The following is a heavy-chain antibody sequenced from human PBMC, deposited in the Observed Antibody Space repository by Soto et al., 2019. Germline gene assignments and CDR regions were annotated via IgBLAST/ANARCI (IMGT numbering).Heavy chain of an antibody. V-gene: IGHV3-30*18. J-gene: IGHJ4*02. CDR1: GFTFSSFG. D-gene: IGHD5-18*01. Sequence: QVQLVESGGGVVQPGRSLRLSGVVSGFTFSSFGMHWVRQAPGKGLEWVAVIAFDGSDEYYGDSVKGRFSISRDNSKSTLYLQMNSLRPEDAAVYYCAKGLYSYGSSYFESWGQGTLVTVTS. CDR2: IAFDGSDE. CDR3: AKGLYSYGSSYFES.